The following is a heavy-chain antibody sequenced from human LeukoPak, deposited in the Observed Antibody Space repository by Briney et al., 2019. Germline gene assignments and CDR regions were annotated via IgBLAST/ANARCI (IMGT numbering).Heavy chain of an antibody. Sequence: EGSLRLSCAASGFTFNDYYMDWIRQAPGKGLEWVSYISSSGSTIYYADSVKGRFTISRDNAKNSLYLQMNSLRAEDTAVYYCARSTYGGDYYYYMDVWGKGTTVTVSS. CDR1: GFTFNDYY. CDR2: ISSSGSTI. D-gene: IGHD4/OR15-4a*01. CDR3: ARSTYGGDYYYYMDV. J-gene: IGHJ6*03. V-gene: IGHV3-11*04.